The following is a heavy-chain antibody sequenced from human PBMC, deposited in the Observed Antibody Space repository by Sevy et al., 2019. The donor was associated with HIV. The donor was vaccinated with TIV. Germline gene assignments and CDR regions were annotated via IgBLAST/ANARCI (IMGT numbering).Heavy chain of an antibody. D-gene: IGHD2-21*02. CDR2: INPKSGGT. V-gene: IGHV1-2*02. J-gene: IGHJ4*02. CDR3: TRSAAEAKNFYCGGDCYSDY. Sequence: ASVKVSCKASGYTFTGYYLHWVRQAPGQGLEWMGWINPKSGGTNYAPKFQGRVTMTRDTSISTASMELSRLRSDDTAVYYSTRSAAEAKNFYCGGDCYSDYWGQGTLVTVSS. CDR1: GYTFTGYY.